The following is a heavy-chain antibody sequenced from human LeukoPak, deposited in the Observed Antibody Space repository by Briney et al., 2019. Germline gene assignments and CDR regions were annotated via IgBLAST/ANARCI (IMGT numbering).Heavy chain of an antibody. V-gene: IGHV4-34*01. J-gene: IGHJ6*02. CDR2: INHSGST. CDR1: GGSFSGYY. Sequence: PSETLSLTCAVYGGSFSGYYWSWIRQPPGKGLEWIGEINHSGSTNYNPSLKSRVTISVDTSKNQFSLKLSSVTAADTAVYYCARVTRGYSAHYYYGMDVWGQGTTVTVSS. D-gene: IGHD5-12*01. CDR3: ARVTRGYSAHYYYGMDV.